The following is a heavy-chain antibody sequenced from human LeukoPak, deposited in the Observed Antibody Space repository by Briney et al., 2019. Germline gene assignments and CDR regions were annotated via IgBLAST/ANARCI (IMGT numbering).Heavy chain of an antibody. D-gene: IGHD2-15*01. CDR3: ARRYCSGGSCYSRWFDP. CDR1: GYSFTSYW. Sequence: GESLKISCKGSGYSFTSYWIGWVRQMPGKGLEWMGIIYPGDSDTRYSPSFQGQVTISADKSIGTAYLQWSSLKASDTAMYYCARRYCSGGSCYSRWFDPWGQGTLVTVSS. J-gene: IGHJ5*02. V-gene: IGHV5-51*01. CDR2: IYPGDSDT.